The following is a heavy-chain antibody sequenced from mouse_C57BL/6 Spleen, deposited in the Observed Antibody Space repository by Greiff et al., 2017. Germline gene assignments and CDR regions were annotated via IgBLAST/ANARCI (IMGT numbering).Heavy chain of an antibody. V-gene: IGHV1-54*01. CDR3: ASDGYYPFDY. J-gene: IGHJ2*01. CDR1: GYAFTNYL. D-gene: IGHD2-3*01. CDR2: INPGSGGT. Sequence: QVQLQQSGAELVRPGTSVKVSCKASGYAFTNYLIEWVKQRPGQGLEWIGVINPGSGGTNYNEKFKGKATLTADKSSSTAYMQLSSLTSEDSAVYFCASDGYYPFDYWGQGTTLTVSS.